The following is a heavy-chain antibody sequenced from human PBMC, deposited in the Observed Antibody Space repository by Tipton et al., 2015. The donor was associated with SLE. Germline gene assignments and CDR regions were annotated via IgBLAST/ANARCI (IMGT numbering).Heavy chain of an antibody. Sequence: TLSLTCTISGASLNSGRYYWTWIRQVPEKGLEWIGYVFSSGTTYYNPSLQGRLSMSLDTSKNQLSLQLSSVTSADTAVYYCARYFYDSSGVCLFDLWGQGTLVTVSS. J-gene: IGHJ4*02. CDR1: GASLNSGRYY. CDR3: ARYFYDSSGVCLFDL. D-gene: IGHD3-22*01. V-gene: IGHV4-31*03. CDR2: VFSSGTT.